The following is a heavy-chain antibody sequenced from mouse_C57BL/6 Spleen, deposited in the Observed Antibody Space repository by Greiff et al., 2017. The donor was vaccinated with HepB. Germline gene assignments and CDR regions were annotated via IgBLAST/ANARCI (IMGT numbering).Heavy chain of an antibody. J-gene: IGHJ3*01. D-gene: IGHD2-3*01. CDR3: ARDLDDGYYAWFAY. CDR1: GFTFSSYA. Sequence: EVKLMESGGGLVKPGGSLKLSCAASGFTFSSYAMSWVRQTPEKRLEWVATISDGGSYTYYPDNVKGRFTISRDNAKNNLYLQMSHLKSEDTAMYYCARDLDDGYYAWFAYWGQGTLVTVSA. V-gene: IGHV5-4*01. CDR2: ISDGGSYT.